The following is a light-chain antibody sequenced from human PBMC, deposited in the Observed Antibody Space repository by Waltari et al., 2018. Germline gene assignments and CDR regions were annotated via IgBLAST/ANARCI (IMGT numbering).Light chain of an antibody. Sequence: AIQLIQSPSSLSASLGDRVTISCRASQGIRSALAWYQQRPGKPPQFLIYDASTLHSGVPSRFSGSGSGTDFSLTINSLQPEDFATYYCQQYINYPFTFGPGTKVDFK. CDR2: DAS. J-gene: IGKJ3*01. CDR3: QQYINYPFT. V-gene: IGKV1D-13*01. CDR1: QGIRSA.